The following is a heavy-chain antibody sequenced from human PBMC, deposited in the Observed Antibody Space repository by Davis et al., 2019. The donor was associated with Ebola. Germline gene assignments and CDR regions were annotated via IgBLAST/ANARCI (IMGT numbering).Heavy chain of an antibody. D-gene: IGHD3-10*01. CDR1: GGTFSSYA. Sequence: SVKVSCKASGGTFSSYAISWVRQAPGQGLEWMGGIIPIFDTANYAQKFQGRVTITADKSTSTAYMELSSLRSEDTAVYYCARAITMVRPNNWFDPWGQGTLVTVSS. CDR3: ARAITMVRPNNWFDP. V-gene: IGHV1-69*06. CDR2: IIPIFDTA. J-gene: IGHJ5*02.